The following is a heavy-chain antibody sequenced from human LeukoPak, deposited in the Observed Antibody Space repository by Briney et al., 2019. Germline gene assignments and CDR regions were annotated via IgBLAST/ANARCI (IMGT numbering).Heavy chain of an antibody. CDR2: ISSHGDST. Sequence: PGGSLGLSCAASGFTFGTYALHWVRQAPGKGLEYVSGISSHGDSTYYGNSVKGRFTISRDNSKNTLYLQMGSLRAEDMAIYYCARRNGWSIDYWGQGTLVTVSS. CDR1: GFTFGTYA. J-gene: IGHJ4*02. D-gene: IGHD6-19*01. CDR3: ARRNGWSIDY. V-gene: IGHV3-64*01.